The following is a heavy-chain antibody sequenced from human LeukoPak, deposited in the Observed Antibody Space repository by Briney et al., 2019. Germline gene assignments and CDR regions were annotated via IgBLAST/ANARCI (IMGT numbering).Heavy chain of an antibody. D-gene: IGHD5-12*01. CDR2: IYSDGKT. CDR3: ARIHSGDDF. J-gene: IGHJ4*02. CDR1: GFTVSTNY. V-gene: IGHV3-53*01. Sequence: GGSLRLSCAASGFTVSTNYMSWVRQAPGKGLEWVAVIYSDGKTCYADSVKGRFTISRDNSKNTLWLQMNSLRAEDTAVYYCARIHSGDDFWGQGTLVTVSS.